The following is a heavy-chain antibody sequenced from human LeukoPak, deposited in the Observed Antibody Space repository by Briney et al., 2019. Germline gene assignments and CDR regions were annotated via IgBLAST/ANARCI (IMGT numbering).Heavy chain of an antibody. CDR3: ARGFWSGYYYYYYYYMDV. Sequence: KPSETLSLTCTVSGASISGHYLTWIRQPPGKGLEWIGYISHIGSTNYNPSLKSRVTISVDTSKNQFSLKLSSVTAADTAVYYCARGFWSGYYYYYYYYMDVWGKGTTVTVSS. CDR2: ISHIGST. J-gene: IGHJ6*03. V-gene: IGHV4-59*08. D-gene: IGHD3-3*01. CDR1: GASISGHY.